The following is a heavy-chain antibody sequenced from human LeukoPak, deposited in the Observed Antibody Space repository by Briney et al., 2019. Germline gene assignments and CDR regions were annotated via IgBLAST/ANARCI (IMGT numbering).Heavy chain of an antibody. CDR2: MNPNSGDT. CDR1: GYTFTSCD. CDR3: ARVVDFWSGRTPYYYYYMDV. Sequence: ASVKVSCKASGYTFTSCDINWVRQATGQGLQWMGWMNPNSGDTGYAQNFQGRISITRNTSISTAYMELSGLRSEDTAVYYCARVVDFWSGRTPYYYYYMDVWGKGTTVTVSS. J-gene: IGHJ6*03. V-gene: IGHV1-8*02. D-gene: IGHD3-3*01.